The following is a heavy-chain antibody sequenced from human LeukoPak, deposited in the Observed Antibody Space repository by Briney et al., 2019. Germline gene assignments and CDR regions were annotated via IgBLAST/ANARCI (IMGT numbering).Heavy chain of an antibody. Sequence: GGSLRLSCAASGFTFSSYGMHWVRQAPGKGLEWVAVIWYDGSNKYYADSVKGRFTISRDNSKNTLYLQMNSLRAEDTAVYYCARDRYGDYPPSSVDYWGQGTLVTVSS. CDR3: ARDRYGDYPPSSVDY. V-gene: IGHV3-33*01. CDR2: IWYDGSNK. J-gene: IGHJ4*02. CDR1: GFTFSSYG. D-gene: IGHD4-17*01.